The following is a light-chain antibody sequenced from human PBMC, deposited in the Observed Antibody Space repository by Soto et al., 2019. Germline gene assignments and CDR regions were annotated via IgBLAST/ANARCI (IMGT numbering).Light chain of an antibody. J-gene: IGLJ7*01. CDR3: SSYAGSNTAAV. CDR1: SSDVGGYNY. CDR2: EVS. V-gene: IGLV2-8*01. Sequence: QCALTQPPSASGSPGQSVTISCTGASSDVGGYNYVSWYQQHPGKAPKLMIYEVSKRPSGVPDRFSGSKSGNTASLTVSGLQAEDEADYYCSSYAGSNTAAVVGGGTQLTVL.